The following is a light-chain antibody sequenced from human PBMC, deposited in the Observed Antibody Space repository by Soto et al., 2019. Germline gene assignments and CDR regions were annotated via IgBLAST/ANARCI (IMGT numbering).Light chain of an antibody. J-gene: IGKJ1*01. CDR1: QGVSSY. Sequence: EIVLTQSPATLSLSPGERATLSCRASQGVSSYLAWYQQKPGQAPRLLIYDASNRATGIPDRFSGSGSGTDFTLTITRLEPEDFAVYYCQQYVTSSPRTFGQGTKVDIK. V-gene: IGKV3D-11*01. CDR2: DAS. CDR3: QQYVTSSPRT.